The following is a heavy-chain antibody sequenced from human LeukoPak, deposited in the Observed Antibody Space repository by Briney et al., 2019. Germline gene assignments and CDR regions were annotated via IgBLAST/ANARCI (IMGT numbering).Heavy chain of an antibody. V-gene: IGHV4-34*01. Sequence: SETLSLTCAVYGGSFSGFFWSWIRQPPGKGLEWIGEIDHSGNTNYNPSLRSRVTISVDTSKNQFSLKVNSLTAADTAVYYCARKGPLRDSIPFMDVWSEGTTVTVSS. D-gene: IGHD4-17*01. J-gene: IGHJ6*03. CDR2: IDHSGNT. CDR1: GGSFSGFF. CDR3: ARKGPLRDSIPFMDV.